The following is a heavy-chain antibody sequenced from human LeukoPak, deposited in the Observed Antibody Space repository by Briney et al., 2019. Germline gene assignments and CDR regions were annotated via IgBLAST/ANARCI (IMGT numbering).Heavy chain of an antibody. Sequence: GGSLRLSCAASGFTFSSYWMSWVRQAPGKGLEWVANIEQDGSEKYYVDSVKGRFTISRDNAKNSLYLQMNSLRAEDTAVYYCASPSIFGELLFVYWGQGTLVTVSS. CDR1: GFTFSSYW. J-gene: IGHJ4*02. CDR2: IEQDGSEK. V-gene: IGHV3-7*01. D-gene: IGHD3-10*01. CDR3: ASPSIFGELLFVY.